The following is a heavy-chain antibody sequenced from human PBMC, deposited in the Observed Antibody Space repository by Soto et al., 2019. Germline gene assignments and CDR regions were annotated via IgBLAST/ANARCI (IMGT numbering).Heavy chain of an antibody. CDR1: GFTFSSYG. D-gene: IGHD6-13*01. J-gene: IGHJ5*02. CDR3: AKDGPIPEYGSSWYEGLNWFGP. CDR2: ISYDGSNK. V-gene: IGHV3-30*18. Sequence: GGSLRLSCAASGFTFSSYGMHWVRQAPGKGLEWVAVISYDGSNKYYADSVKGRFTISRDNSKNTLYLQVNSLRAEDTAVYYCAKDGPIPEYGSSWYEGLNWFGPWGQGTLVTVSS.